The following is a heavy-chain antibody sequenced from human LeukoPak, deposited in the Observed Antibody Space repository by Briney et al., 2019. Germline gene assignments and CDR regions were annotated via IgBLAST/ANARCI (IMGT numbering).Heavy chain of an antibody. J-gene: IGHJ5*02. CDR3: ARDYGSGSYPNWFDP. D-gene: IGHD3-10*01. Sequence: SETLSLTCTGSGGSISSSSYYWGWIRQPPGKGLEWIGSIYYSGSTYYNPSPKSRVTISVDTSKNQFSLKLSSVTAADTAVYYCARDYGSGSYPNWFDPWGQGTLVTVSS. CDR1: GGSISSSSYY. V-gene: IGHV4-39*07. CDR2: IYYSGST.